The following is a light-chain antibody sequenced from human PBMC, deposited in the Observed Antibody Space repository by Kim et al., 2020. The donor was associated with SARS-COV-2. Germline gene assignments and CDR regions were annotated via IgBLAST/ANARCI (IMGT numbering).Light chain of an antibody. CDR3: QQYGSSPLT. J-gene: IGKJ4*01. Sequence: APVERATISCRASQSVSSSYLAWYQQKPGQAPRLLIYGASSRATGIPDRFSGSGSGTDFTLTISRLEPEDFAVYYCQQYGSSPLTFGGGTKVDIK. V-gene: IGKV3-20*01. CDR2: GAS. CDR1: QSVSSSY.